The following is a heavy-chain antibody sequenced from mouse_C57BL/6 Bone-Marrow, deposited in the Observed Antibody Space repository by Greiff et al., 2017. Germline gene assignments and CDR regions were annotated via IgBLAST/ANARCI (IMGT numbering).Heavy chain of an antibody. CDR2: IHPNSGST. CDR1: GYTFTRYW. Sequence: QVLLKQPGAELVKPGASVKLSCKASGYTFTRYWMHWVKQRPGQGLEWIGMIHPNSGSTNYNEKFMSNATLPVDKSSSTAYMHLSSLASEDSAVYYCASGSSGYVFAYWGQGTLVTVSA. D-gene: IGHD3-2*02. J-gene: IGHJ3*01. V-gene: IGHV1-64*01. CDR3: ASGSSGYVFAY.